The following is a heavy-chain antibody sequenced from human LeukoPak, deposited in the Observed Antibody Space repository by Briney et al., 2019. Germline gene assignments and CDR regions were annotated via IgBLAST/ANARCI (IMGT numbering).Heavy chain of an antibody. CDR3: ARGPILLRFLEWLLSDFDY. J-gene: IGHJ4*02. CDR2: INPSGGST. D-gene: IGHD3-3*01. Sequence: ASVKGSCKASGYTFTSYYMHWVRQAPGQGLEWMGIINPSGGSTSYAQKFQGRVTMTRDTSTSTVYMEQSSLRTEDTAVYYCARGPILLRFLEWLLSDFDYWGQGTLVTVSS. V-gene: IGHV1-46*01. CDR1: GYTFTSYY.